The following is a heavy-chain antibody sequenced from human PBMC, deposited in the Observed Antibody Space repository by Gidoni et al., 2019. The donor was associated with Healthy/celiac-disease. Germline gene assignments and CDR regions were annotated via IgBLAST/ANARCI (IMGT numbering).Heavy chain of an antibody. CDR2: ISGSGGST. D-gene: IGHD3-3*01. Sequence: EVQLLESGVGLVQPGGSLRLSCAASGFTFSSYAMSWVRQAPGKGLEWVSAISGSGGSTYYADSVKGRFTISRDNSKNTLYLQMNSLRAEDTAVYYCAKVPAPGVESGYWGQGTLVTVSS. J-gene: IGHJ4*02. CDR1: GFTFSSYA. CDR3: AKVPAPGVESGY. V-gene: IGHV3-23*01.